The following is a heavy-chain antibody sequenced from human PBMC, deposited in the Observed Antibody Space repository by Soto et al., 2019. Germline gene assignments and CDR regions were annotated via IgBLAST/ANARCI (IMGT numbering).Heavy chain of an antibody. D-gene: IGHD2-8*01. CDR3: AKNGQPPYYYYGMDV. CDR2: ISGYNGDT. Sequence: QGQLVQSGPDVKKPGASVKVSCKASGYTFSRYGISWVRQAPGQGLEWMGWISGYNGDTKYAQKVQGRVTMTIDTSMYTAYVDLRSRTSDDTAIYYCAKNGQPPYYYYGMDVWGQGTTVTVAS. V-gene: IGHV1-18*01. CDR1: GYTFSRYG. J-gene: IGHJ6*02.